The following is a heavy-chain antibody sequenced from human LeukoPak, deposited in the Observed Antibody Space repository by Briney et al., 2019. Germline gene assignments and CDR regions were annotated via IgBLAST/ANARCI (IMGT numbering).Heavy chain of an antibody. J-gene: IGHJ6*02. V-gene: IGHV1-46*01. CDR2: INPSGGST. CDR1: GYTFTSYY. D-gene: IGHD2-15*01. Sequence: ASVNVSCKASGYTFTSYYMHWVRQAPGQGLEWMGIINPSGGSTSYAQKFQGRVTMTRDTSTSTVYMELSSLRSEDTAVYYCARDNLVVAATLHYYYGMDVWGQGTTVTVSS. CDR3: ARDNLVVAATLHYYYGMDV.